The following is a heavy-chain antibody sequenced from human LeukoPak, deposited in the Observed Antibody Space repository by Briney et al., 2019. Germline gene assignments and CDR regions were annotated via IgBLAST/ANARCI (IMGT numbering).Heavy chain of an antibody. CDR1: GYSISSGYY. V-gene: IGHV4-38-2*02. J-gene: IGHJ4*02. CDR3: ARIFGTVDY. CDR2: INHSGST. D-gene: IGHD3-10*01. Sequence: PSETLSLTCTVSGYSISSGYYWSWIRQPPGKGLEWIGEINHSGSTNYNPSLKSRVTISVDTSKNQFSLKLSSVTAADTAVYYCARIFGTVDYWGQGTLVTVSS.